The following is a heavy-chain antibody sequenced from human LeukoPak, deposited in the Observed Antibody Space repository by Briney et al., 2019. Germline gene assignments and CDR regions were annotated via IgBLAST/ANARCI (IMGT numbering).Heavy chain of an antibody. D-gene: IGHD2-21*02. Sequence: SVTVSCKASGGTFSSYAISWVRQAPGQGLEWMGGIIPIFGTANYAQKFQGRVTITTDESTSTAYMELSSLRSEDTAVYYCARTQPLDCGGDCYHRIEEYYFDYWGQGTLVTVSS. CDR2: IIPIFGTA. CDR3: ARTQPLDCGGDCYHRIEEYYFDY. V-gene: IGHV1-69*05. J-gene: IGHJ4*02. CDR1: GGTFSSYA.